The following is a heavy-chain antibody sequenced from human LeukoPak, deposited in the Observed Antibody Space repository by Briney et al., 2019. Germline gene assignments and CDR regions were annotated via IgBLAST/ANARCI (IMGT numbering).Heavy chain of an antibody. Sequence: GGSLRLSCAGSGFTFGSYAMSWVRQAPGKGLEWVAGISGSGGSTYYADSVKGRFTISRDNSKNTLFLQMNSLRAEDTALYSCPHYSSSWRYFDNWGQGTLVTVSS. D-gene: IGHD6-13*01. J-gene: IGHJ4*02. V-gene: IGHV3-23*01. CDR2: ISGSGGST. CDR3: PHYSSSWRYFDN. CDR1: GFTFGSYA.